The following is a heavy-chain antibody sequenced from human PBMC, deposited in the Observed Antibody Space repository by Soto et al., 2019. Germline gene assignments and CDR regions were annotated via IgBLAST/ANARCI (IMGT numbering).Heavy chain of an antibody. Sequence: PGGSLRLSCAASGFTVSSNYTSWVRQAPGKGLEWVSVIYSGGSTYYADSVKGRFTISRDNSKNTLYLQMNSLRAEDTAVYFCGRASDGDYYYGMDVWGQGTTVTVSS. CDR3: GRASDGDYYYGMDV. J-gene: IGHJ6*02. CDR1: GFTVSSNY. CDR2: IYSGGST. V-gene: IGHV3-53*01. D-gene: IGHD4-17*01.